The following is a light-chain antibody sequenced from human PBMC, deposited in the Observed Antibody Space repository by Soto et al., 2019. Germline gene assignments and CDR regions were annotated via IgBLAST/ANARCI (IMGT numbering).Light chain of an antibody. CDR1: QSIRSW. CDR2: KAS. CDR3: QQYNTYPWT. Sequence: DIQMTQSPSTLSASVGDRVTITCRASQSIRSWLAWYQQKPGKAPKLLIYKASSLQSGVPSRFSGSGSETEFTLTISSRQHDDFATYFCQQYNTYPWTFGQVTKVEIK. V-gene: IGKV1-5*03. J-gene: IGKJ1*01.